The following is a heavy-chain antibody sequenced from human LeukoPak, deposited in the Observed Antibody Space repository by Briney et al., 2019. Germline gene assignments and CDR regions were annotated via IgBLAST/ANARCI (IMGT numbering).Heavy chain of an antibody. CDR2: IYHSGST. D-gene: IGHD6-19*01. Sequence: SETLSLTCAVSGYSISSGYYWGWIRQPPGKGLEWIASIYHSGSTCYTPSLKSRVTISIATSKSQFSLNLTSVTAADTAVYYCARHSSGWPESWFDPWGQGTLVTVSS. J-gene: IGHJ5*02. CDR1: GYSISSGYY. V-gene: IGHV4-38-2*01. CDR3: ARHSSGWPESWFDP.